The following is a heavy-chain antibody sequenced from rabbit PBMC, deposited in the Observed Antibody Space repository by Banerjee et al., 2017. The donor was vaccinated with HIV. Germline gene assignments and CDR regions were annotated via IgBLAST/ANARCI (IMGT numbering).Heavy chain of an antibody. V-gene: IGHV1S40*01. CDR3: ARGGYAGYAYAPYYFNL. CDR1: GFSFSRNYY. CDR2: IGADISNIT. D-gene: IGHD6-1*01. J-gene: IGHJ4*01. Sequence: QSLEESGGDLVKPGASLTLTCTASGFSFSRNYYMCWVRQAPGKGLEWIACIGADISNITYYANWAKGRFTISKTSSTTVTLQMTSLTAADTATYFCARGGYAGYAYAPYYFNLWGPGTLVTVS.